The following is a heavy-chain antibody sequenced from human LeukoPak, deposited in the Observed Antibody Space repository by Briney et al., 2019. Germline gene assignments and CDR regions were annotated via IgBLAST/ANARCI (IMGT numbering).Heavy chain of an antibody. V-gene: IGHV1-2*02. CDR3: ARGYGDYESNWFDP. Sequence: GASVTVSCTASGYTFTGYYMHWVRQAPGQGLEWMGWINPNSGGTNYAQKFQGRVTMTRDTSISTAYMELSRLRSDDTAVYYCARGYGDYESNWFDPWGQGTLVTVSS. CDR1: GYTFTGYY. J-gene: IGHJ5*02. CDR2: INPNSGGT. D-gene: IGHD4-17*01.